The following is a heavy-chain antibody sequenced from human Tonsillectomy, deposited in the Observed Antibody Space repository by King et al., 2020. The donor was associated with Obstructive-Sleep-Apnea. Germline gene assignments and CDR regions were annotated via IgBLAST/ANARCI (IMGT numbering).Heavy chain of an antibody. Sequence: VQLVESGGGVVQPGRSLRLSCAASGFTFSNYAMHWVRQALGKGLEWVAFISYDGVNKFYSVSVKGRCTISRDNSKNTLWLQMDSLRAEDTAVYYCARDRISGGYSVRGMDVWGQGTTVTVSS. CDR3: ARDRISGGYSVRGMDV. D-gene: IGHD1-26*01. CDR1: GFTFSNYA. V-gene: IGHV3-30*04. CDR2: ISYDGVNK. J-gene: IGHJ6*02.